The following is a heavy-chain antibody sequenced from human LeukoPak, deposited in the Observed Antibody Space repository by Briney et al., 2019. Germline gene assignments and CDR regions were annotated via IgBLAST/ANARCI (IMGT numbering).Heavy chain of an antibody. CDR3: AKDEGSSWYMCCVDY. CDR2: ISSSGSTI. J-gene: IGHJ4*02. Sequence: QPGGSLRLSCAASGFTFSSYEMNWVRQAPGKGLEWVSYISSSGSTIYYADSVKGRFTISRDNSKNTLYLQMNSLRAEDTAVYYCAKDEGSSWYMCCVDYWGQGTLVTVSS. D-gene: IGHD6-13*01. CDR1: GFTFSSYE. V-gene: IGHV3-48*03.